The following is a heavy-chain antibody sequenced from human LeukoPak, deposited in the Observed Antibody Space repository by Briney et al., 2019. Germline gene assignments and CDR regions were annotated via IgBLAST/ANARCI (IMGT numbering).Heavy chain of an antibody. CDR3: AREAGAAGDFDY. J-gene: IGHJ4*02. CDR1: GFTLSSYW. V-gene: IGHV3-7*03. CDR2: IKQDGSEK. Sequence: GGSLRLSCAASGFTLSSYWMSWVRQAPGKGLEWVANIKQDGSEKYYVDSVKGRFTISRDNAKNSLYLQMNSLRAEDTAVYYCAREAGAAGDFDYWGQGTLVTVSS. D-gene: IGHD6-13*01.